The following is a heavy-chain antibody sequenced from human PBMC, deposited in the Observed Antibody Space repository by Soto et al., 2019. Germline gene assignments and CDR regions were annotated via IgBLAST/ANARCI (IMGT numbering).Heavy chain of an antibody. CDR2: ISYNGGTK. D-gene: IGHD6-19*01. V-gene: IGHV3-30-3*01. J-gene: IGHJ4*02. CDR1: GFTFSPYA. CDR3: ARDWGSSGWYRGGDY. Sequence: QVQLVESGGGAVQPGRSLRLSCAASGFTFSPYAMHWVRQAPGKGLEWVAVISYNGGTKFYADSVKGRFTISRDNSKNTLYLQMSSLKPEDTAVYYCARDWGSSGWYRGGDYWGQGTLVTVSS.